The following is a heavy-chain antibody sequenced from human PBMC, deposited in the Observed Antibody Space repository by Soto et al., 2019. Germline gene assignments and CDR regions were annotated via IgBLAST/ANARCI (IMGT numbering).Heavy chain of an antibody. Sequence: QVQLVQSGAEVKKPGASVKVSCKASGYTFTSYGITWVRQAPGQGLEWMGWISAYNGNTDYAQRVQGRVTMTTDTPTSTAFMELRSLRSDDTAVYYCARDREAFSSNWYRNYYYYGMDVWGQGTTVTVSS. CDR2: ISAYNGNT. CDR1: GYTFTSYG. J-gene: IGHJ6*02. CDR3: ARDREAFSSNWYRNYYYYGMDV. V-gene: IGHV1-18*01. D-gene: IGHD6-13*01.